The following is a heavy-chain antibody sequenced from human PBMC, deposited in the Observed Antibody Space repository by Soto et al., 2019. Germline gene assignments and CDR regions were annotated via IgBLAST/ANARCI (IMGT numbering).Heavy chain of an antibody. Sequence: GGSLRLSGAASGFTFSSYSISWVRQAPGKGLEWVSAISGSGGSTYYADSVKGRFTISRDNSKNTLYLQMNRLRAEDTAVYYCARDGSENTKGWRAFDIWGQGTMVNVSS. V-gene: IGHV3-23*01. CDR3: ARDGSENTKGWRAFDI. CDR2: ISGSGGST. D-gene: IGHD2-15*01. J-gene: IGHJ3*02. CDR1: GFTFSSYS.